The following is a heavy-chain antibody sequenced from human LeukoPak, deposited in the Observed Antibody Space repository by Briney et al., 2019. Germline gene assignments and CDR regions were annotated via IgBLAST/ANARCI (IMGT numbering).Heavy chain of an antibody. V-gene: IGHV3-15*01. CDR2: IKSQADGGTA. Sequence: GGSLRLSCAASGLTLSNAYMSWVRQTPGKGLEWVGHIKSQADGGTAEYVAPVKGRFSISRDDSENTLYLQMNSLKTEDTAVYYCTPGHYSSLWGQGTLVTVSS. D-gene: IGHD6-13*01. J-gene: IGHJ4*02. CDR3: TPGHYSSL. CDR1: GLTLSNAY.